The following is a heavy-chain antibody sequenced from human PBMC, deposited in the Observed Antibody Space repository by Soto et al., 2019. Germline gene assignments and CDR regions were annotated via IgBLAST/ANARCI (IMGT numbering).Heavy chain of an antibody. V-gene: IGHV4-4*02. D-gene: IGHD5-18*01. CDR3: ARWGDWMQQVL. CDR2: IYHSGST. CDR1: GGSIRSNKW. J-gene: IGHJ4*02. Sequence: QVQLQESGPGLVKPSGTLSLTCGVSGGSIRSNKWWSWVRQPPGKGLEWIGEIYHSGSTNYNPSLKERVPISVDKSKNPFSLKLNSVTAADTAVYSCARWGDWMQQVLWGQGTLVTVSS.